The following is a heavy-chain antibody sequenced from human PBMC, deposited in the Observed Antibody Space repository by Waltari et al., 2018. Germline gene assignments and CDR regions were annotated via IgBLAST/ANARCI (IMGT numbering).Heavy chain of an antibody. J-gene: IGHJ6*02. V-gene: IGHV3-30*02. CDR3: AKSRHGSGSYYYYYGMDV. CDR1: GFTFSSYG. D-gene: IGHD1-26*01. Sequence: QVQLVESGGGVVQPGGYLRLSCAASGFTFSSYGMHWVRPAPGKGLEWVAFIRYDGSNKYYADSVKGRFTISRDNSKNTLYLQMNSLRAEDTAVYYCAKSRHGSGSYYYYYGMDVWGQGTTVTVSS. CDR2: IRYDGSNK.